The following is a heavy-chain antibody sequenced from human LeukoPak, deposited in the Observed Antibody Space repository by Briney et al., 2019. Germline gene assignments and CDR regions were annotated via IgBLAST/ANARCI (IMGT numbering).Heavy chain of an antibody. CDR3: IVFGDSNH. D-gene: IGHD4-17*01. J-gene: IGHJ5*02. CDR2: IHTSGDT. Sequence: GGSLRLSCAASGLTGSHNYVSWVRQAPGKGLEWVSAIHTSGDTRYADSVKGRFTISRDTSKNTLYLQINSLRVEDTAVYYCIVFGDSNHWGQGTLVTVSS. V-gene: IGHV3-53*01. CDR1: GLTGSHNY.